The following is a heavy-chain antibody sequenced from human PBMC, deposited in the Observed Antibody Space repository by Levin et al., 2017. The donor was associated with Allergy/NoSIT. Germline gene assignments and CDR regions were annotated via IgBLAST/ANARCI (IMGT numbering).Heavy chain of an antibody. CDR3: AKVDGAGITIFGVVISDAFDI. J-gene: IGHJ3*02. CDR1: GFTFSSYA. CDR2: ISGSGGST. D-gene: IGHD3-3*01. Sequence: HSGGSLRLSCAASGFTFSSYAMSWVRQAPGKGLEWVSAISGSGGSTYYADSVKGRFTISRDNSKNTLYLQMNSLRAEDTAVYYCAKVDGAGITIFGVVISDAFDIWGQGTMVTVSS. V-gene: IGHV3-23*01.